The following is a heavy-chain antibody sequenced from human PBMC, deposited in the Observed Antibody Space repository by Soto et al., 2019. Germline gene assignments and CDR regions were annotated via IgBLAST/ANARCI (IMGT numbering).Heavy chain of an antibody. D-gene: IGHD3-22*01. CDR1: GGSISSYY. CDR3: ARDPNYYDSSGYPIRFDP. CDR2: IYTSGST. J-gene: IGHJ5*02. Sequence: PSETLSLTCTVSGGSISSYYWSWIRQPAGKGLEWIGRIYTSGSTNYNPSLKSRVTMSVDTSKNQFSLKLSSVTAADTAVYYCARDPNYYDSSGYPIRFDPWGQGTLVTVSS. V-gene: IGHV4-4*07.